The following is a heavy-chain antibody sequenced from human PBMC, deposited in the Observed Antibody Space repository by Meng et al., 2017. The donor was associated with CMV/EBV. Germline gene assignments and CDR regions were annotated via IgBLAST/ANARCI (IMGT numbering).Heavy chain of an antibody. CDR3: AIKTGVTTFGGEGWFDP. D-gene: IGHD3-9*01. J-gene: IGHJ5*02. Sequence: ASVKVSCKASGYTFTGYYMHWVRQAPGRGLEWMGWINPNSGGTNYAQKFQGRVTMTRDTSISTAYMELSRLRSDDTAVYYCAIKTGVTTFGGEGWFDPWGQGTLVTVSS. CDR2: INPNSGGT. V-gene: IGHV1-2*02. CDR1: GYTFTGYY.